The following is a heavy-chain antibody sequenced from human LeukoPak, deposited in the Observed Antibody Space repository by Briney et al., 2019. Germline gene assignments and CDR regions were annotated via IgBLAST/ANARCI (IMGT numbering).Heavy chain of an antibody. J-gene: IGHJ4*02. CDR3: ARGGVESYCSSTSCYSSFDY. Sequence: SVKVSCKASGGTFSSYAISWVRQAPGQGLEWMGGIIPIFGTANYAQKFQGRVTITTDESTSTAYMELSSLRSEDTAVYYCARGGVESYCSSTSCYSSFDYWGQGTLVTVSS. D-gene: IGHD2-2*01. CDR1: GGTFSSYA. V-gene: IGHV1-69*05. CDR2: IIPIFGTA.